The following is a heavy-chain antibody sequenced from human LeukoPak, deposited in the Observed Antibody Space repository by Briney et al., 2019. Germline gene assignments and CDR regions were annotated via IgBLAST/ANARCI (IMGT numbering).Heavy chain of an antibody. CDR2: ISSGGSTI. CDR1: GFTFSSFE. V-gene: IGHV3-48*03. CDR3: ARGDSGSYLFDY. Sequence: GGSLRLSCAASGFTFSSFEMKWVRQAPGKGLEWVSYISSGGSTIYYADSVKGRFTISRDNAKNSLYLQMNSLRAEDTAVYYCARGDSGSYLFDYWGQGTLVTVSS. J-gene: IGHJ4*02. D-gene: IGHD1-26*01.